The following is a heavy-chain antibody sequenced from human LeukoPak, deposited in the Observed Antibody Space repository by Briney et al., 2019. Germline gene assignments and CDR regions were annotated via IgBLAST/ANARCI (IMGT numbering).Heavy chain of an antibody. D-gene: IGHD5-18*01. CDR2: ISSNGGST. Sequence: GGSLRLSCAASGFTFSNYAMHWARQAPGKGLEYVSAISSNGGSTYYANSVKGRFTISRDNSKNTLYLQMGSLRAEDMAVYYCARDSVGYSYGENWFDPWGQGTLVTVSS. CDR1: GFTFSNYA. V-gene: IGHV3-64*01. J-gene: IGHJ5*02. CDR3: ARDSVGYSYGENWFDP.